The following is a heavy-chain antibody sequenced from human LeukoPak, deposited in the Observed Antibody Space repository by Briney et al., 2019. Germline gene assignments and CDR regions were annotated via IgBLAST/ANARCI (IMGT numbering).Heavy chain of an antibody. J-gene: IGHJ4*02. CDR3: AKNGGNPPFVDY. Sequence: GGSLRLSCAASGFTFSRSAMSWVRQAPGKGLEWVSGIRANVGRTYYADSVNGRFTISRDTSKNTLYLQMNSLRAEDTAIYYCAKNGGNPPFVDYWGPGTLVTVSS. V-gene: IGHV3-23*01. CDR2: IRANVGRT. CDR1: GFTFSRSA. D-gene: IGHD4-23*01.